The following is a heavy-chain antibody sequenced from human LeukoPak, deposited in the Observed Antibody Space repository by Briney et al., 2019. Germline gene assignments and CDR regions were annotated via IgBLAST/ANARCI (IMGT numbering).Heavy chain of an antibody. CDR1: GFTFSSYS. CDR3: ARDPNSYGLWYFDY. CDR2: ISSSSSYI. Sequence: PGGSLRLSCAASGFTFSSYSMNWVRQAPGKGLEWVSSISSSSSYIYYADSVKGRFTISRDNAKNSLYLQMNSLRAEDTAVYYCARDPNSYGLWYFDYWGQGTLVTVSS. J-gene: IGHJ4*02. V-gene: IGHV3-21*01. D-gene: IGHD5-18*01.